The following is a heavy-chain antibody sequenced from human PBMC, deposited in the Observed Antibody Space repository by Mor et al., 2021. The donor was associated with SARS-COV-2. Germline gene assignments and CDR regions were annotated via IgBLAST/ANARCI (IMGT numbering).Heavy chain of an antibody. CDR2: RYDGSDK. V-gene: IGHV3-30*02. Sequence: RYDGSDKYYTDSVKGRFTISRDNSKNTLYLQMSSLRPEDTAVYFCARDAAYYTMDVWGQGT. CDR3: ARDAAYYTMDV. J-gene: IGHJ6*02.